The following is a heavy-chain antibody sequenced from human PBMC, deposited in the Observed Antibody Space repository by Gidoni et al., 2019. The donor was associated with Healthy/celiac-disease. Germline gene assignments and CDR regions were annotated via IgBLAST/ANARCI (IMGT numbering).Heavy chain of an antibody. J-gene: IGHJ4*02. V-gene: IGHV4-30-2*01. CDR2: IYHSGST. Sequence: LQLQESGSGLVKPSQTLSLPCAVSGGSISRGGYSWRWIRQPPGKGLEWIGYIYHSGSTYYNPSLKSRVTISVDRSKNQFSLKLSSVTAADTAVYYCARGAAMATGPPTYWGQGTLVTVSS. CDR1: GGSISRGGYS. D-gene: IGHD5-18*01. CDR3: ARGAAMATGPPTY.